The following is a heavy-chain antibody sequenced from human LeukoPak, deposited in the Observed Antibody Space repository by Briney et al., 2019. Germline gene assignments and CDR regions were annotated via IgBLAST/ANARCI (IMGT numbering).Heavy chain of an antibody. CDR3: ASDRPYYFDY. CDR1: GGPFSNYY. J-gene: IGHJ4*02. CDR2: INHSGST. V-gene: IGHV4-34*01. Sequence: SETLSLTCAVYGGPFSNYYWSWIRQPPGKGLEWIGEINHSGSTNYNPSLKSRVTISVDTSKNQFSLKLSSVTAADTAVYYCASDRPYYFDYWGQGTLVTVSS.